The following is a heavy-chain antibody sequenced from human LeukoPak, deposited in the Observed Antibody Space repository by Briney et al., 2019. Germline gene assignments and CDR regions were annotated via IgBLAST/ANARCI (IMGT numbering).Heavy chain of an antibody. V-gene: IGHV1-2*02. J-gene: IGHJ4*02. CDR1: GYSFTDYY. Sequence: ASVKVSCKASGYSFTDYYMHWVRQAPGQGLEWMGWISPRSGDTSYAQKFQGRVTMTRDTSINTVDMDLSGLTSDDAAVFYCARGREIHGGSDTKLDDYWGQGTLVTVSS. CDR3: ARGREIHGGSDTKLDDY. CDR2: ISPRSGDT. D-gene: IGHD3-10*01.